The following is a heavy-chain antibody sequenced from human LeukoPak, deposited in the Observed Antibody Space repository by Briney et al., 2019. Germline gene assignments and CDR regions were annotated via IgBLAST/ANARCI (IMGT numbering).Heavy chain of an antibody. CDR2: INHSGST. J-gene: IGHJ4*02. Sequence: PSETLSLTCTVSGGSVTSGSYYWSWIRQPPGKGLEWIGEINHSGSTNYNPSLKSRVTISVDTSKNQFSLKLSSVTAADTAVYYCARVRSKGIAARPPLYYFDYWGQGTLVTVSS. V-gene: IGHV4-39*07. CDR3: ARVRSKGIAARPPLYYFDY. CDR1: GGSVTSGSYY. D-gene: IGHD6-6*01.